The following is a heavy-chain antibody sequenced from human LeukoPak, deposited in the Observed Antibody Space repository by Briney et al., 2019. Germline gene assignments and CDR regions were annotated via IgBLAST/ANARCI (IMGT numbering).Heavy chain of an antibody. J-gene: IGHJ5*02. Sequence: PSETLSLTCTVSGGSISSGDYYWSWIRQPPGKGLEWIGYIYYSGGTYYNPSLKSRVTISVDTSKNQFSLKLSSVTAADTAVYYCARGYSAVYWFDPWGQGTLVTVSS. CDR3: ARGYSAVYWFDP. CDR1: GGSISSGDYY. CDR2: IYYSGGT. D-gene: IGHD2-15*01. V-gene: IGHV4-30-4*01.